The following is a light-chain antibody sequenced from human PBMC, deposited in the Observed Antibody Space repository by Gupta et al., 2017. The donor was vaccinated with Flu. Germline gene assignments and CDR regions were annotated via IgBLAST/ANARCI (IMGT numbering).Light chain of an antibody. Sequence: EIVLTQSPGTLSLSPGEIATLYCRASQSVSSSYLAWYQQKPGQAPRLLIYGASSRATGIPDRFSGSGSGTDFTLTISRLEPEDFAVYYCQQYGSSPYTFGQGTKLEIK. CDR1: QSVSSSY. CDR2: GAS. CDR3: QQYGSSPYT. V-gene: IGKV3-20*01. J-gene: IGKJ2*01.